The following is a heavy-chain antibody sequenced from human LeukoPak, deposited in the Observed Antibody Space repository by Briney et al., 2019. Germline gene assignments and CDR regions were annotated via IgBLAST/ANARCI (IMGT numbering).Heavy chain of an antibody. D-gene: IGHD2-15*01. CDR1: GGTFSSYA. V-gene: IGHV1-69*05. J-gene: IGHJ4*02. CDR2: IIPIFGTA. Sequence: ASVKVSCKASGGTFSSYAISWVRQAPGQGLEWMGGIIPIFGTANYAQKFQGRVTITTDESTSTAYMELSSLRSEDTAVYYCAADIVVVVAAARDYWGQGTLVTVSS. CDR3: AADIVVVVAAARDY.